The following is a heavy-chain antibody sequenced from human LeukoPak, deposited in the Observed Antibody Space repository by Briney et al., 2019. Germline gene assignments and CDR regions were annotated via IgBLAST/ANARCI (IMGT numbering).Heavy chain of an antibody. CDR3: ARIIRLLDY. CDR2: ISYDGSNK. J-gene: IGHJ4*02. D-gene: IGHD2-21*01. V-gene: IGHV3-30*03. Sequence: PGGSLRLSCAASGFTFSSYGMHWVRQAPGKGLEWVAVISYDGSNKYYADSVKGRFTISRDNSKNTLYLQMDSLRAEDSAVYYCARIIRLLDYWGQGTLVTVSS. CDR1: GFTFSSYG.